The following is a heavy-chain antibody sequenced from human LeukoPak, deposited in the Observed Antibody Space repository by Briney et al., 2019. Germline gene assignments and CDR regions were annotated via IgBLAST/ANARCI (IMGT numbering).Heavy chain of an antibody. V-gene: IGHV3-21*01. CDR1: EFTLEKYT. J-gene: IGHJ6*03. CDR3: TRDRNYMDV. CDR2: ISSSSTFI. Sequence: GGSRRLSCAASEFTLEKYTRDWVRQAAGEGLEWVACISSSSTFILYADSVRGRFTISRDNAKNSLYLQMDSLRAEDTALYYCTRDRNYMDVWGKGTTVLVSS.